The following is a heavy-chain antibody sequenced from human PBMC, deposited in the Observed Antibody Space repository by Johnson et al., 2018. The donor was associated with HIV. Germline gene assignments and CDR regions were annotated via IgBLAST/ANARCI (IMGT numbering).Heavy chain of an antibody. D-gene: IGHD2-15*01. Sequence: VQLVESGGGVVQPGGSLRLSCAASGFTFSSYALSWVRQAPGKGLEWVSAIRGSGGGPYYADSVKGRFTMSIDNSKNTLYLQMNSLRAEDTAVYYCARECSGGSCYPLDHDAFDIWGQGTMVTVSS. CDR2: IRGSGGGP. V-gene: IGHV3-23*04. J-gene: IGHJ3*02. CDR3: ARECSGGSCYPLDHDAFDI. CDR1: GFTFSSYA.